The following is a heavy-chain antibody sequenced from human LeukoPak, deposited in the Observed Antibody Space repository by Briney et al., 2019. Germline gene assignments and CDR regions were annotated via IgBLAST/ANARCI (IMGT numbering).Heavy chain of an antibody. CDR3: ARGRYSYGQRDY. D-gene: IGHD5-18*01. CDR2: INPNSGGT. Sequence: ASVKVSCKASGYTFTGYYMHWVRQAPGQGLEWMGWINPNSGGTNYAQKFQGRVTMTRDTFISTAYMELSRLRSDDTAVYYCARGRYSYGQRDYWGQGTLVTVSS. J-gene: IGHJ4*02. CDR1: GYTFTGYY. V-gene: IGHV1-2*02.